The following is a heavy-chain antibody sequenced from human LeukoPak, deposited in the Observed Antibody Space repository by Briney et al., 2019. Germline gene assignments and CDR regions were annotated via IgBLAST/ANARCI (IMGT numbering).Heavy chain of an antibody. D-gene: IGHD1-26*01. CDR2: INPSGGST. J-gene: IGHJ4*02. Sequence: ASVKVSCKASGYTFTSYHMHWVRQAPGQGVEWMGIINPSGGSTSYAQKFQGRVTVTRDTSTSTVYMELSSLRSEDTAVYYCARELSPSGDYDCWGQGTLVTVSS. CDR1: GYTFTSYH. CDR3: ARELSPSGDYDC. V-gene: IGHV1-46*01.